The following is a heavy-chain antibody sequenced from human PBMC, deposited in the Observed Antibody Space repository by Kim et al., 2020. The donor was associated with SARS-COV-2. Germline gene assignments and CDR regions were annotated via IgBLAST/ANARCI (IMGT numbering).Heavy chain of an antibody. Sequence: GGSLRLSCAASGFTFDDYAMHWVRQAPGKGLEWVSGISWNSGSIGYADSVKGRFTISRDNAKNSLYLQMNSLRAEDTALYYCANGGGFGEPGVYYYGMDV. J-gene: IGHJ6*01. CDR1: GFTFDDYA. V-gene: IGHV3-9*01. D-gene: IGHD3-10*01. CDR3: ANGGGFGEPGVYYYGMDV. CDR2: ISWNSGSI.